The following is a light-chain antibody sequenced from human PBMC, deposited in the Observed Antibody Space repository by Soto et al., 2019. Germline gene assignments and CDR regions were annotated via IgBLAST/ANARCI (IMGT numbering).Light chain of an antibody. CDR3: CSNAAGSTYV. V-gene: IGLV2-23*01. Sequence: QSALTQPASVSGSPGQSITISCTGTSSDVGSHNLVSWYQQYPGKAPKLIIFEASKRPSGVSNRCSGSKSGSTASLTISGLQDEDEADDYCCSNAAGSTYVFGTGTKVTVL. CDR1: SSDVGSHNL. J-gene: IGLJ1*01. CDR2: EAS.